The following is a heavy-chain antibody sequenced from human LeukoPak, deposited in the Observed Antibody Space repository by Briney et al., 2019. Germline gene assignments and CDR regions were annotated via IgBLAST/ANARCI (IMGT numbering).Heavy chain of an antibody. Sequence: SQTLSLTCTVSGGSISSGDYYWSWIRQPPGKGLEWIGYIYYSGSTYYNPSLKSRVTISVDTSKNQFSLKLSSVTAADTAVYYCAREPPYQNRVFFDYWGQGTLVTVSS. CDR3: AREPPYQNRVFFDY. V-gene: IGHV4-30-4*08. CDR1: GGSISSGDYY. CDR2: IYYSGST. J-gene: IGHJ4*02. D-gene: IGHD2-2*01.